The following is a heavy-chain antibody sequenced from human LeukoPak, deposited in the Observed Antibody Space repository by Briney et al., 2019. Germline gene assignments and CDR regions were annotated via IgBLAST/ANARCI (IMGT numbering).Heavy chain of an antibody. CDR3: ARVRRYSSSWNDTYYYGMDV. D-gene: IGHD6-13*01. Sequence: VASVKVSCKASGYTFTSYGISWVRQAPGQGLEWMGWISAYNGNTNYAQKLQGRVTMTTDTSTSTAYMELRSLRSDDTAVYYCARVRRYSSSWNDTYYYGMDVWGQGTTVTVSS. V-gene: IGHV1-18*01. J-gene: IGHJ6*02. CDR1: GYTFTSYG. CDR2: ISAYNGNT.